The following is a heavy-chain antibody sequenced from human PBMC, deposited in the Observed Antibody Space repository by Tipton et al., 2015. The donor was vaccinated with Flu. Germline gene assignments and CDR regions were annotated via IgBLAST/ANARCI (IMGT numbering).Heavy chain of an antibody. V-gene: IGHV4-30-2*01. J-gene: IGHJ5*02. CDR2: IYHNGKT. D-gene: IGHD2-2*01. CDR1: GASISSGGFS. CDR3: ARDYCSSTSCPFHP. Sequence: TLSLTCAVSGASISSGGFSWAWIRQAPGKGLEWIGFIYHNGKTVYNPSLQSRLTMSVDRSKNLFSLHLSSVTAADTAVYFCARDYCSSTSCPFHPWGQGIRAIVSS.